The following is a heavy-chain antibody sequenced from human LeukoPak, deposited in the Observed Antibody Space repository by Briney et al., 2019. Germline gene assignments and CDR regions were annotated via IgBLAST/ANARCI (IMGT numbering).Heavy chain of an antibody. V-gene: IGHV1-2*02. D-gene: IGHD3-10*01. CDR2: INPNSGGT. CDR1: GGTFSSYV. Sequence: ASVKVSFKASGGTFSSYVIIWVRQAPGQGLEWMGWINPNSGGTNYAQKFQGRVTMTRDTSISTAYMELSSLRSEDTAVYYCARDGVYYGSGSYSFADYWGQGTLVTVSS. J-gene: IGHJ4*02. CDR3: ARDGVYYGSGSYSFADY.